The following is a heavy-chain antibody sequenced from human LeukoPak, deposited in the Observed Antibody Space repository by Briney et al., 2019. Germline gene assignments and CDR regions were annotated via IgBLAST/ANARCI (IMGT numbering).Heavy chain of an antibody. CDR3: ARDFSYGDSNY. Sequence: SETLSLTCTVSGGSISSSNYYWGWIRQPPGKGLEWIGEINHSGSTNYNPSLKSRVTISVDTSKNQFSLKLSSVTAADTAVYYCARDFSYGDSNYWGQGTLVTVSS. CDR2: INHSGST. CDR1: GGSISSSNYY. D-gene: IGHD4-17*01. J-gene: IGHJ4*02. V-gene: IGHV4-39*07.